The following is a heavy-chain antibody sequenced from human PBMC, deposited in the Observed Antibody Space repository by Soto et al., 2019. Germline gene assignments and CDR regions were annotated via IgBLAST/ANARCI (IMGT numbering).Heavy chain of an antibody. CDR2: ISYDGSNK. CDR3: ARAIVVVTAAPDY. J-gene: IGHJ4*02. Sequence: GSLRLSCAASGFTFSSYAMHWVRQAPGKGLEWVAVISYDGSNKYYADSVKGRFTISRDNSKNTLYLQMNSLRAEDTAVYYCARAIVVVTAAPDYWGQGTLVTVS. CDR1: GFTFSSYA. D-gene: IGHD2-21*02. V-gene: IGHV3-30-3*01.